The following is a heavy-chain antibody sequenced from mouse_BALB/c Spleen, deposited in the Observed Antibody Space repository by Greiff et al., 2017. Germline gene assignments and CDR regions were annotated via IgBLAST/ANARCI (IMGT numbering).Heavy chain of an antibody. J-gene: IGHJ2*01. D-gene: IGHD1-1*01. CDR2: ISSGGST. CDR1: GFTFSSYA. Sequence: EVKLVESGGGLVKPGGSLKLSCAASGFTFSSYAMSWVRQTPEKRLEWVASISSGGSTYYPDSVKGRFTISRDNARNILYLQMSSLRSEDTAMYYCARGGYYGSTYDFDYWGQGTTLTVSS. CDR3: ARGGYYGSTYDFDY. V-gene: IGHV5-6-5*01.